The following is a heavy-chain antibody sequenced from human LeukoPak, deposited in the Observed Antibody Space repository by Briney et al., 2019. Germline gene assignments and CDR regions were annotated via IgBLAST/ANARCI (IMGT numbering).Heavy chain of an antibody. CDR3: ARRRDLYYYDSSGYLAAFDI. V-gene: IGHV1-69*13. CDR2: IIPIFGTA. D-gene: IGHD3-22*01. J-gene: IGHJ3*02. Sequence: GASVKVSCKASGGTFSSYAISWVRQAPGQGLEWMGGIIPIFGTANYAQKFQGRVTITADESTSTAYMELSSLRSEDTAVYYCARRRDLYYYDSSGYLAAFDIWGQGTMVTVSS. CDR1: GGTFSSYA.